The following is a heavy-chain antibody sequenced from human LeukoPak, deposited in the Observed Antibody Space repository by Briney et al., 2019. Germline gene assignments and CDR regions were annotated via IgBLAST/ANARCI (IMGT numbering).Heavy chain of an antibody. V-gene: IGHV1-69*06. J-gene: IGHJ3*02. CDR3: AREDDTGRYMGDDAFDI. CDR2: IIPIFGTA. D-gene: IGHD1-26*01. Sequence: SVKVSCKASGGTFSSYAISWVRQAPGQGLEWMGGIIPIFGTANYAQKFQGRVTITADIPTSTVYMELSSLRSEDTAVYYCAREDDTGRYMGDDAFDIWGQGTMVTVSS. CDR1: GGTFSSYA.